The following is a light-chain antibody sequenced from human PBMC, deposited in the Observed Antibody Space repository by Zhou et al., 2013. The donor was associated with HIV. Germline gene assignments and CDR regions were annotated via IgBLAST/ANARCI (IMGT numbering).Light chain of an antibody. CDR1: QDIKTW. CDR2: GAS. Sequence: DVQMTQSPSSVSASVGDRVTITCRASQDIKTWLAWYQQKPGKPPNLLIYGASSLHGGVPSRFSGRGSGTDFTLTISSLQPDDFATYYCQQYNSYPYSFGLGTKLEIK. CDR3: QQYNSYPYS. V-gene: IGKV1D-16*01. J-gene: IGKJ2*03.